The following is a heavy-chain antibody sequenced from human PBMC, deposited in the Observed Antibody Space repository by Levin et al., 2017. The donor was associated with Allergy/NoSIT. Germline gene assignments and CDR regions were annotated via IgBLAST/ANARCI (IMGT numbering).Heavy chain of an antibody. D-gene: IGHD3-10*01. CDR1: GFTFSSYS. CDR3: AREVESWFGELGSYYYGMDV. Sequence: GESLKISCAASGFTFSSYSMNWVRQAPGKGLEWVSSISSSSSYIYYADSVKGRFTISRDNAKHSLYLQMNSLRAEDTAVYYCAREVESWFGELGSYYYGMDVWGQGTTVTVSS. CDR2: ISSSSSYI. J-gene: IGHJ6*02. V-gene: IGHV3-21*01.